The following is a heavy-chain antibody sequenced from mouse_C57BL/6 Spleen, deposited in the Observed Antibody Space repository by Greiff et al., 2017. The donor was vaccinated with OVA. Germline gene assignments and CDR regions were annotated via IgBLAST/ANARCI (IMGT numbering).Heavy chain of an antibody. D-gene: IGHD1-1*01. CDR2: IDPSDSET. CDR1: GYTFTSYW. CDR3: ARVGTTDWFAY. J-gene: IGHJ3*01. V-gene: IGHV1-52*01. Sequence: QVQLQQPGAELVRPGSSVKLSCKASGYTFTSYWMHWVKQRPIQGLEWIGNIDPSDSETHYNQKFKDKATLTVDKSSSTAYMQLSSLTSEDAAVYYCARVGTTDWFAYWGQGTLVTVSA.